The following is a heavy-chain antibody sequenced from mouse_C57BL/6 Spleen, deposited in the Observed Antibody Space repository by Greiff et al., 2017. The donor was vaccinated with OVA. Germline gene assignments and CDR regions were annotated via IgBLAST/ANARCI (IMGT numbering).Heavy chain of an antibody. CDR1: GFTFSNYW. CDR2: IRLKSDNYAT. CDR3: TDDGEDAMDY. Sequence: EVQVVESGGGLVQPGGSMKLSCVASGFTFSNYWMNWVRQSPEKGLEWVAQIRLKSDNYATHYAESVKGRFTISRDDSKSSVYLQMNNLRAEDTGIYYCTDDGEDAMDYWGQGTSVTVSS. V-gene: IGHV6-3*01. J-gene: IGHJ4*01. D-gene: IGHD2-3*01.